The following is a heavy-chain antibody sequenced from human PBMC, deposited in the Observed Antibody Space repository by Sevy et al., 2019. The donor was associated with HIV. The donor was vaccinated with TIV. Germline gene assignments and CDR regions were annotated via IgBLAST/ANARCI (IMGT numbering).Heavy chain of an antibody. CDR1: GFTFSSYT. CDR2: ITSSGSTI. V-gene: IGHV3-48*04. J-gene: IGHJ4*02. D-gene: IGHD3-22*01. Sequence: GGSLRLSCAASGFTFSSYTMNWVRQAPGKGLEWVSYITSSGSTIYYADSVKGRFTISRDNAKNSLYLQMNSLRAEDTAIYYCARAQDYYDSSGAYYFDYWGQGALVTVSS. CDR3: ARAQDYYDSSGAYYFDY.